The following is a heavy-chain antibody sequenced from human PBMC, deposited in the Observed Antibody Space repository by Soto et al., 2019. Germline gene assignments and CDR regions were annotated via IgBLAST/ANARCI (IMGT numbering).Heavy chain of an antibody. Sequence: EVQLVESGGGLVQPGGSLRLSCAASGFTFSSYSMNWVRQAPGKGLEWVSYISSSSSTIYYADSVKGRFTISRDNAKNSLYLQMNSLRAEDTAVYYCERDYCTNGVCYTSYYYYYMDVWGKGTTVTVSS. CDR3: ERDYCTNGVCYTSYYYYYMDV. CDR1: GFTFSSYS. CDR2: ISSSSSTI. V-gene: IGHV3-48*01. D-gene: IGHD2-8*01. J-gene: IGHJ6*03.